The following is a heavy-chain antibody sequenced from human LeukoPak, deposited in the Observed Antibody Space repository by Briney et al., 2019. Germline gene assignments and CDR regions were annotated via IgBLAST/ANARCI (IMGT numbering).Heavy chain of an antibody. V-gene: IGHV3-48*01. CDR3: ARELGRKGLTYYFDY. J-gene: IGHJ4*02. CDR1: GFTFSSYS. CDR2: ISSSSSTI. D-gene: IGHD1-14*01. Sequence: GGSLSLSCAASGFTFSSYSMNWVRQAPGKGLEWVSYISSSSSTIYYADSVKGRFTISRDNAKNSLYLQMNSLRAEDTAVYYCARELGRKGLTYYFDYWGQGTLVTVSS.